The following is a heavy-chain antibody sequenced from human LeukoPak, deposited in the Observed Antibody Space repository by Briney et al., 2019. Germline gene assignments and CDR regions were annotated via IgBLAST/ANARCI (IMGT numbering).Heavy chain of an antibody. J-gene: IGHJ4*02. Sequence: GGSLRLSCAASGFIFSTYGIHWVRQAPGKGLEWVAFIRFDGSHKYYADSVKGRFTISRDNAKNSLYLQMNSLRAEDTAVYYCARDQDTAMVTGFDYWGQGTLVTVSS. V-gene: IGHV3-30*02. CDR3: ARDQDTAMVTGFDY. CDR1: GFIFSTYG. CDR2: IRFDGSHK. D-gene: IGHD5-18*01.